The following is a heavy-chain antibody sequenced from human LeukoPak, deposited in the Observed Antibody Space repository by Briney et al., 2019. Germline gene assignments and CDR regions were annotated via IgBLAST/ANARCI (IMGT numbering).Heavy chain of an antibody. V-gene: IGHV1-69*05. CDR2: IIPIFGTA. CDR3: ARAVVTGTPDDY. D-gene: IGHD1-7*01. Sequence: GASVKVSFKATGGTFSSYAISWVRQAPGQGLEWMGRIIPIFGTANYAQKFQGRVTITTDESTSTAYMELSSLRSEDTAVYYCARAVVTGTPDDYWGQGALVTVSS. J-gene: IGHJ4*02. CDR1: GGTFSSYA.